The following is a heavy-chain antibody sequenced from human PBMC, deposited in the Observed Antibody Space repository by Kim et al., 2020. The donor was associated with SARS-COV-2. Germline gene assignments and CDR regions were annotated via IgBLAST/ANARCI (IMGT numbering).Heavy chain of an antibody. CDR1: GGSFSGYY. V-gene: IGHV4-34*01. D-gene: IGHD6-19*01. CDR2: INQSRST. Sequence: SETLSLTCAAYGGSFSGYYWSWIRQPPGKGLEWIGEINQSRSTNYNPSLKSRVTISIDTSKNQFSLKLSSVTAADTAVYYCAKGRTRGRYSSGWNYHYGMDVWGQGTTVTVSS. J-gene: IGHJ6*02. CDR3: AKGRTRGRYSSGWNYHYGMDV.